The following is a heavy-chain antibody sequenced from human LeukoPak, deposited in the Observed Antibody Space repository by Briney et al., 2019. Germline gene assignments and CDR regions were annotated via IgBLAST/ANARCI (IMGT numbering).Heavy chain of an antibody. D-gene: IGHD3-22*01. V-gene: IGHV3-23*01. CDR3: AKDHYDSSGYFFADAFDI. CDR1: GFTFSSYA. J-gene: IGHJ3*02. Sequence: GGSLRLSCAASGFTFSSYAMSWVRQAPGKGLEWVSAISGSGGSTYYADSVKGRFTISRDNSKNTLYLQMNSLRAEDTAVYYCAKDHYDSSGYFFADAFDIWGQGTMVTVST. CDR2: ISGSGGST.